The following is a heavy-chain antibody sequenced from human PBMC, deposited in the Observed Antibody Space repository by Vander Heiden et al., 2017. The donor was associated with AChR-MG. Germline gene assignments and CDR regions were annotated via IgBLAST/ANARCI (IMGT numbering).Heavy chain of an antibody. CDR1: GFTFSSHA. CDR3: ANLLAASGNY. Sequence: EVQLLESGGGLVQPGGSLSLSGLAPGFTFSSHAMSWVRQAPGKGLEWVSGISGSGSTTYYADSVKGRFTVSRDNSKSTLYLQMNSLRAEDTAVFYCANLLAASGNYWGQGTLVTVSS. D-gene: IGHD6-13*01. CDR2: ISGSGSTT. J-gene: IGHJ4*02. V-gene: IGHV3-23*01.